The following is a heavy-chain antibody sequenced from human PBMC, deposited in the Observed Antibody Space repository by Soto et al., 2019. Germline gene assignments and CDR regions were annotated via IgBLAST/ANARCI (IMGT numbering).Heavy chain of an antibody. CDR3: ARSLGGWNWRGPFDP. D-gene: IGHD1-7*01. CDR2: IIPIFGTA. J-gene: IGHJ5*02. V-gene: IGHV1-69*06. Sequence: SVKVCFKASGGPFSSYAISSVRQAPGQGLEWIGGIIPIFGTANYAQKFQGRVTITAYKSTSTAYMELSSLRSEDTAVYYCARSLGGWNWRGPFDPWGQGTMVTVSS. CDR1: GGPFSSYA.